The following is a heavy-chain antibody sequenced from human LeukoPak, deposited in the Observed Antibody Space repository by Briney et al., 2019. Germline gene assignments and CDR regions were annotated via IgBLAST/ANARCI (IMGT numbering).Heavy chain of an antibody. CDR2: IYYSGGT. Sequence: SETLSLTCTVSGGSISSYYWSWTRQPPGKGLEWLGYIYYSGGTNYNPSLKSRVTISVDTSKNQFSLNLSSVTAADTAVYYCARGRILAAGNFDYWGQGTLVTVSS. CDR3: ARGRILAAGNFDY. V-gene: IGHV4-59*12. CDR1: GGSISSYY. J-gene: IGHJ4*02. D-gene: IGHD2-15*01.